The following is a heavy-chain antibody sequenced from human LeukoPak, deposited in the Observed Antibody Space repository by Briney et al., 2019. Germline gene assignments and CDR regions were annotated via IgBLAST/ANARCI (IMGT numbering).Heavy chain of an antibody. Sequence: PSETLSLTCAVSGGSISSGGYSWSWIRQPPGKGLEWIGYIYHSGSTYYNPSLKSRVTISVDRSKNQFSLKLSSVTAADTAVYYCAGVTLIVVVAWFDPWGQGTLVTVSS. J-gene: IGHJ5*02. V-gene: IGHV4-30-2*01. D-gene: IGHD2-2*01. CDR1: GGSISSGGYS. CDR2: IYHSGST. CDR3: AGVTLIVVVAWFDP.